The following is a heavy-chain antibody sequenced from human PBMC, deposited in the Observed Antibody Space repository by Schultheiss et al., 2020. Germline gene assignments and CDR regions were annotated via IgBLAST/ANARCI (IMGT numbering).Heavy chain of an antibody. CDR3: AREVYYYDSSGYPYYYYYMDV. D-gene: IGHD3-22*01. J-gene: IGHJ6*03. CDR1: GFTFSSYA. CDR2: ISYDGSNK. Sequence: GGSLRLSCAASGFTFSSYAIHWVRQAPGKGLEWVAVISYDGSNKYYADSVKGRFTISRDNSKNTLYLQMNSLRAEDTAVYYCAREVYYYDSSGYPYYYYYMDVWGKGTTVTVSS. V-gene: IGHV3-30*04.